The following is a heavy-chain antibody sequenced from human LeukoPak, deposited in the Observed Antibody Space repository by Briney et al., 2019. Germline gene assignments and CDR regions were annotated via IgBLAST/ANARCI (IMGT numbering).Heavy chain of an antibody. J-gene: IGHJ4*02. CDR2: IIPIFGTA. CDR3: ARVPDGSSGFDY. Sequence: GASVKVSCKASGGTFSSYAISWVRQAPGQGLEWMGGIIPIFGTANYAQKFQGRVTITADESTSTAYMELSSLRFEDTAVYYCARVPDGSSGFDYWGQGTLVTVSS. D-gene: IGHD6-25*01. V-gene: IGHV1-69*13. CDR1: GGTFSSYA.